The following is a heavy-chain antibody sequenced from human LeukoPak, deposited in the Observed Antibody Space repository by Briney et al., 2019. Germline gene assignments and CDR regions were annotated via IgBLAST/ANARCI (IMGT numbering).Heavy chain of an antibody. CDR3: ARGRIGYSYGSTLDY. CDR1: GYTFTGYY. J-gene: IGHJ4*02. V-gene: IGHV1-2*02. CDR2: INPNSGGT. Sequence: ASVKVSCKASGYTFTGYYMHWVRQAPGQGLEWMGWINPNSGGTNYAQKFQGRVTMTRDTSISTAYMELSRLRSDDTAVYYCARGRIGYSYGSTLDYWGQGTLVTVSS. D-gene: IGHD5-18*01.